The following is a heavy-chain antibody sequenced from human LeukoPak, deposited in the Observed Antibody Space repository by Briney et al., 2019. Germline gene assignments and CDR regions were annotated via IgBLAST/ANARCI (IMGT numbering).Heavy chain of an antibody. CDR2: ISSSSSTI. CDR1: GFTFSSYT. V-gene: IGHV3-48*02. D-gene: IGHD5-24*01. Sequence: GGSLRLSCAASGFTFSSYTMNWVRQAPGKGLEWVSYISSSSSTIYYADSVKGRFTISRDNAKNSLYLQMNSLRDEDTAVCYCAREGADGYNVGFDYWGQGTPVTVSS. CDR3: AREGADGYNVGFDY. J-gene: IGHJ4*02.